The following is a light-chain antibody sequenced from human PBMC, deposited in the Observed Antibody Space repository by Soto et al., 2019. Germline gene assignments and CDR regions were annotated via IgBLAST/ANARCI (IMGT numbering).Light chain of an antibody. Sequence: VLTQSPGTLSLSPGERATISCRASQTITSSYLAWYQHKPGQAPRLLIYGASSRATGIPHRFSGSGSGTAFTLPISRLEPEDCGVYYCQQYGGSPPYTFGRGTRLEIK. J-gene: IGKJ2*01. CDR2: GAS. V-gene: IGKV3-20*01. CDR1: QTITSSY. CDR3: QQYGGSPPYT.